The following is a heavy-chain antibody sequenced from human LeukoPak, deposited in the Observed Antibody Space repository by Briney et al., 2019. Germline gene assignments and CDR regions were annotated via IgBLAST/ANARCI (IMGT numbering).Heavy chain of an antibody. CDR2: FYYSGNT. Sequence: NPSETLSLTCTVSGGSISPYYWSWIRQPPGKGLEWLGYFYYSGNTNYNPSLRSRVTISVDTSKNQVSLKLTSVTAADTAIYYCARESGAFCPFGFWGQGTLVTVSS. CDR3: ARESGAFCPFGF. CDR1: GGSISPYY. J-gene: IGHJ4*02. V-gene: IGHV4-59*12. D-gene: IGHD1-26*01.